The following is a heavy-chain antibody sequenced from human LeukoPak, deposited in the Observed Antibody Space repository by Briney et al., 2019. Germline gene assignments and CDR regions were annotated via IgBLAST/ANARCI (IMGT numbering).Heavy chain of an antibody. CDR3: AKDHYGDYFSTGAFDI. CDR1: GFTFSSYA. Sequence: GGSLRLSCAASGFTFSSYAMSWVRQAPGEGPEWVSAISGSGGSTYNADSVKGRFTISRDNSKNTMYLQMNSLRAEDTAVYYCAKDHYGDYFSTGAFDIWGQGTTVIASS. V-gene: IGHV3-23*01. CDR2: ISGSGGST. J-gene: IGHJ3*02. D-gene: IGHD4-17*01.